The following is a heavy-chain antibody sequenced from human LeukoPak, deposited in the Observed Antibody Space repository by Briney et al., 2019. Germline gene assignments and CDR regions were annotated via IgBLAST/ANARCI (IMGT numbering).Heavy chain of an antibody. CDR3: AKAMGFVVVGATGIDY. CDR2: INWNGGST. D-gene: IGHD1-26*01. CDR1: GFTFDDYG. V-gene: IGHV3-20*04. Sequence: PGGSLRLSCAASGFTFDDYGMSWVRQAPGKGLEWVSGINWNGGSTYYADSVKGRFTISRDNSKNTLYLQMNSLRAEDTAVYYCAKAMGFVVVGATGIDYWGQGTLVTVSS. J-gene: IGHJ4*02.